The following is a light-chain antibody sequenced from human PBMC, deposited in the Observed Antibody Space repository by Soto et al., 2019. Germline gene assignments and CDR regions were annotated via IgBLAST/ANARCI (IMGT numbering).Light chain of an antibody. Sequence: EIVLTQSPGTLSLSPGERATLSCRASQSVSSSYLAWYQQKSGQAPRLLIYGASSRATGIPDRFSGSGSGTDFTLTISRLEPDDFAVYYCQQYGSSPLTFGGGTKVGIK. V-gene: IGKV3-20*01. CDR2: GAS. CDR1: QSVSSSY. J-gene: IGKJ4*01. CDR3: QQYGSSPLT.